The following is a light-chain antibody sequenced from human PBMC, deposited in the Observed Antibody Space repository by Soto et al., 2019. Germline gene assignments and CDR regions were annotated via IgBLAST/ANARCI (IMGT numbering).Light chain of an antibody. J-gene: IGKJ1*01. V-gene: IGKV3-15*01. CDR2: AAS. CDR1: QSVGTTY. CDR3: QQYYRWPQT. Sequence: EIVLTQSPGTLSLSPGDRATLSCRASQSVGTTYLAWYQQKPGQAPRLLIYAASTRATGIPARFSGSGSGTEFTLTISSLQSEDFAVYYCQQYYRWPQTVGQGNKVDIK.